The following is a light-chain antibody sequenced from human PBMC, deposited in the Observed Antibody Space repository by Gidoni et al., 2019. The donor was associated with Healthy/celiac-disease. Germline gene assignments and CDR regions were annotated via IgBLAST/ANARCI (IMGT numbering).Light chain of an antibody. Sequence: QLTQSPSTLSASVGDRVTITCRARQSISSLLSWYQQKPGKAPKFLIYDASSLESGVPSRFSGSGSGTEFTLTISSLQPEDFATYYCQQYSSNPFTFGPXTKVDIK. V-gene: IGKV1-5*01. CDR3: QQYSSNPFT. J-gene: IGKJ3*01. CDR2: DAS. CDR1: QSISSL.